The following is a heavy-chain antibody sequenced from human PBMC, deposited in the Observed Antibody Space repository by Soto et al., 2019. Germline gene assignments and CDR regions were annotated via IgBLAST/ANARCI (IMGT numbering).Heavy chain of an antibody. CDR3: ARVVWSGPNYYYGMDV. D-gene: IGHD3-3*01. V-gene: IGHV4-4*02. J-gene: IGHJ6*02. CDR2: IYHSGST. CDR1: GGSISSSNW. Sequence: SETLSLTCAFSGGSISSSNWWSWVRQPPGKGLEWIGEIYHSGSTNYNPSLKSRVTISVDKSKNQFSLKLSSVTAADTAVYYCARVVWSGPNYYYGMDVWGQGTTVTVSS.